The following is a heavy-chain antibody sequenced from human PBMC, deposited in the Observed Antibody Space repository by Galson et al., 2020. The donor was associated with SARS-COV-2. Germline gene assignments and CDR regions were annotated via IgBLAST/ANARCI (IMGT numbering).Heavy chain of an antibody. D-gene: IGHD6-19*01. V-gene: IGHV3-7*01. CDR3: ARDPFGGWYEGVDY. CDR1: GFTFSSYW. J-gene: IGHJ4*02. Sequence: QLGESLKISCAASGFTFSSYWMSWVRQAPGKGLEWVANIKQDGSEKYYVDSVKGRFTISRDNAKNSLYLQMNSLRAEDTAVYYCARDPFGGWYEGVDYWGQGTLVTVSS. CDR2: IKQDGSEK.